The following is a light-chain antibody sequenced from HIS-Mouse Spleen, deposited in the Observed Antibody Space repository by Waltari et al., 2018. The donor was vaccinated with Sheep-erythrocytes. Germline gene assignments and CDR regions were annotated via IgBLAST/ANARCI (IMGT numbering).Light chain of an antibody. CDR1: QSVSSY. Sequence: EIVLTQSPATLSLSPGERATLSCRASQSVSSYLAWYQQKPGQAPRLLIYDASNRATGIPARFSGSESGTDFTLTISSLEPEDFAVYYCQQRSNWLTFGGGTTVEIK. CDR2: DAS. CDR3: QQRSNWLT. J-gene: IGKJ4*01. V-gene: IGKV3-11*01.